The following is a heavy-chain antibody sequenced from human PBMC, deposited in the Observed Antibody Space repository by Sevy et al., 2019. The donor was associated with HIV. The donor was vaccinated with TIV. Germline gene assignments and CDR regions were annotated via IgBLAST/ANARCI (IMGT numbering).Heavy chain of an antibody. CDR3: TNYVHY. CDR2: ISSGFSK. Sequence: GGSLRLSCAASGFTFNVYEMNWVRQAPGKGLEWVSYISSGFSKSDADSVKGRFTISRDNTKNSLYLQMNSLRAEDTAVYYCTNYVHYWGQGTLVTVSS. CDR1: GFTFNVYE. V-gene: IGHV3-48*03. J-gene: IGHJ4*02.